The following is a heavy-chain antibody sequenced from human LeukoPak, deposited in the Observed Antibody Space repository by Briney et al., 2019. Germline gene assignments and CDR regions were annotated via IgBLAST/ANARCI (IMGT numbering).Heavy chain of an antibody. CDR3: ARDRGGYCTTTKCPEGYCFGLDV. CDR2: IHYTGNT. CDR1: GDSIGRNN. J-gene: IGHJ6*02. Sequence: SETLSLTCSVSGDSIGRNNWHWIRQPPGKGLEWIGYIHYTGNTKYNPSLKSRLTFSLDTSKRQFSLKVRSVTAADTAVYYCARDRGGYCTTTKCPEGYCFGLDVWGRGTTVTVSS. D-gene: IGHD2-8*01. V-gene: IGHV4-59*01.